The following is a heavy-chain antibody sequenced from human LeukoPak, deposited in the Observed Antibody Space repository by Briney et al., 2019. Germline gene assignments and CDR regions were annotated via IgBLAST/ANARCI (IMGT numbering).Heavy chain of an antibody. V-gene: IGHV1-69*04. Sequence: SVKVSXKASGGTFSSYTISWVRQAPGQGLEWMGRLIPILGIANYAQKFQGRVTITADKSTSTAYMELSSLRSEDTAVYYCARDGYYDSSGYRLDPWGQGTLVTVSS. CDR1: GGTFSSYT. CDR2: LIPILGIA. D-gene: IGHD3-22*01. CDR3: ARDGYYDSSGYRLDP. J-gene: IGHJ5*02.